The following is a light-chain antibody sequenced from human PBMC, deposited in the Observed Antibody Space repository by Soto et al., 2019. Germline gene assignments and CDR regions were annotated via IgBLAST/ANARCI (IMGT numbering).Light chain of an antibody. CDR3: QHYGSSPLFT. V-gene: IGKV3-20*01. Sequence: EIVLTQSPGTLSLSPGQRATLSCRTSQSIGSGYLAWYQQKPGQAPSLLIYGTSSRATGIPHRFSGSGSGTDFTLTTSRLEPEDFAVYYCQHYGSSPLFTFGPGTKVDVK. CDR1: QSIGSGY. J-gene: IGKJ3*01. CDR2: GTS.